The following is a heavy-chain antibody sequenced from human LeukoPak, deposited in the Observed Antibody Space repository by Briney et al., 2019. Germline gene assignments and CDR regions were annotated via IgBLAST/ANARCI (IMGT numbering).Heavy chain of an antibody. D-gene: IGHD5-18*01. CDR3: GTAIRGESYGYHFDY. CDR2: ISSSSSYI. V-gene: IGHV3-21*01. J-gene: IGHJ4*02. CDR1: GVTLSAYG. Sequence: PGRSLRLSWAPYGVTLSAYGMDCVRQAPGKGLEWVSSISSSSSYIYYADSVRGRFTISRDNAKNSLYLQMNSLRAEDTAVNYCGTAIRGESYGYHFDYWGQGTLVTVSS.